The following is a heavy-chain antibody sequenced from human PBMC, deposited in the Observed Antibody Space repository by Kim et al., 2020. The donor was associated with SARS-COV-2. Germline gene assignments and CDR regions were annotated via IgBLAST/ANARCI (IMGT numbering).Heavy chain of an antibody. CDR1: GGSFSGYC. J-gene: IGHJ4*02. CDR3: ARVRSAPVTTSLWSPRPRTVVYFDY. CDR2: INHSGST. V-gene: IGHV4-34*01. D-gene: IGHD4-17*01. Sequence: SETLSLTCAVYGGSFSGYCWSWIRQPPGKGLEWIGEINHSGSTNYNPSLKSRVTISVDTSKNQFSLKLSSVTAADTAVYFCARVRSAPVTTSLWSPRPRTVVYFDYWGQGALVTVSS.